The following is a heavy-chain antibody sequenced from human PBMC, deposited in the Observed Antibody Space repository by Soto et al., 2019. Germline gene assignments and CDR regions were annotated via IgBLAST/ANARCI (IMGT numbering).Heavy chain of an antibody. CDR3: ARGGLDYYDSSGYSPDY. V-gene: IGHV3-74*01. CDR1: GFTFSSYW. J-gene: IGHJ4*02. Sequence: PGGSLRLSCAASGFTFSSYWMHWVRQAPGKGLVWVSRINSDGSSTSYADSVKGRFTISRDNAKNTLYLQMNSLRAEDTAVHYCARGGLDYYDSSGYSPDYWGQGTLVTV. CDR2: INSDGSST. D-gene: IGHD3-22*01.